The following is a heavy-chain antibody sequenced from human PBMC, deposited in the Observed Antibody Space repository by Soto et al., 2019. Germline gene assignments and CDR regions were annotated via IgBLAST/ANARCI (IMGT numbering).Heavy chain of an antibody. V-gene: IGHV1-2*02. CDR1: GYTFTGHY. CDR3: GRGRSGQIVVFY. CDR2: IGPESGAT. D-gene: IGHD1-26*01. J-gene: IGHJ4*02. Sequence: ASVKVSCKASGYTFTGHYIHWVRQAPEQGPEWMGEIGPESGATRYAQRFQDRVTMTRDMSITTVYMELNNLSPDDTAVYYCGRGRSGQIVVFYWGQGTPVTSPQ.